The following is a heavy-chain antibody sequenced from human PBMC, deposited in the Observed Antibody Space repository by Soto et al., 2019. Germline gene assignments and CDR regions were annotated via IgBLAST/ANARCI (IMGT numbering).Heavy chain of an antibody. CDR3: ANPIPKSGTTFGF. D-gene: IGHD1-1*01. V-gene: IGHV3-23*01. CDR1: GLTFSNFA. Sequence: QLLESGGGFVQPGGSLRLSCVASGLTFSNFAMAWVRQAPGEGLEWVSAISGSGDDTFYADSMKGRFTISRDNSTDTLYLQINSLRAEDTAVYYCANPIPKSGTTFGFWGQGTLVTVSS. CDR2: ISGSGDDT. J-gene: IGHJ4*02.